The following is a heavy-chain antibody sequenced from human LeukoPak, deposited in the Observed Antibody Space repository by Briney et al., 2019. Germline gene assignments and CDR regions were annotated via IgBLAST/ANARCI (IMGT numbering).Heavy chain of an antibody. CDR2: IYYSGST. J-gene: IGHJ3*02. CDR3: ASRSTIFGVDLPTDI. CDR1: GGSISSGGYY. V-gene: IGHV4-31*03. D-gene: IGHD3-3*01. Sequence: SETLSLTCTVSGGSISSGGYYWSWIRQHPGKGLEWIGYIYYSGSTYYNPSLKSRVTTSVDTSKNQFSLKLSSVTAADTAVYYCASRSTIFGVDLPTDIWGQGTMVTVSS.